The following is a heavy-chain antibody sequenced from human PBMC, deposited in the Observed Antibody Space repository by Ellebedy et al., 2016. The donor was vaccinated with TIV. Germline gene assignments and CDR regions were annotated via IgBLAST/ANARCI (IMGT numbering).Heavy chain of an antibody. J-gene: IGHJ4*02. V-gene: IGHV3-21*01. CDR2: ISTESKTK. CDR1: GFTFSPYG. CDR3: ARDGSAWSRDY. Sequence: PGGSLRLSCAASGFTFSPYGMTWVRQAPGEGLEWVSTISTESKTKSYAGSVKGRFIISRDDAKNSVFLQMNTLTAEDTGVYYCARDGSAWSRDYWGQGTLVTVSS. D-gene: IGHD6-19*01.